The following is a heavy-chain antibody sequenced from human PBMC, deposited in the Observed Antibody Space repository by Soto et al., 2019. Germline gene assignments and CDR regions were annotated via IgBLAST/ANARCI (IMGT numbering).Heavy chain of an antibody. J-gene: IGHJ5*02. CDR2: IYYSGST. CDR3: ARVPPRYCTNGVCYTLGFDP. CDR1: GGSISSGGYY. Sequence: QVQLQESGPGLVKPSQTLSVTCTVSGGSISSGGYYWSWIRQHPGKGLEWIGYIYYSGSTYYNPSLKSRVTISVDTSKNQFSLKLSSVTAADTAVYYCARVPPRYCTNGVCYTLGFDPWGQGTLVTVSS. V-gene: IGHV4-31*03. D-gene: IGHD2-8*01.